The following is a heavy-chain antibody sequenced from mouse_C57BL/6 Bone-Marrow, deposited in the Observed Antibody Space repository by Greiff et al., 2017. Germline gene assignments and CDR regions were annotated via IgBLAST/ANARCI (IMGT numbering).Heavy chain of an antibody. CDR3: ARVRNYFYGMDY. CDR1: GYTFTGYW. V-gene: IGHV1-9*01. Sequence: VQLQQSGAELMKPGASVKLSCKATGYTFTGYWIEWVKQRPGHGLEWIGEILPGSGRSKYNQKFKGKATFTADTSSNTAYMQLSSLTTEDSAIYYCARVRNYFYGMDYWGQGTSVTVSS. J-gene: IGHJ4*01. D-gene: IGHD2-1*01. CDR2: ILPGSGRS.